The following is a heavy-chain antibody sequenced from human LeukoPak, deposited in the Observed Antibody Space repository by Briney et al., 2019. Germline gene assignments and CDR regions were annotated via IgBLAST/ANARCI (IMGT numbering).Heavy chain of an antibody. J-gene: IGHJ5*02. Sequence: WASVKVSCKASGGTFSSCAISWVRQAPGQGLEWMGRIIPIFGTANYAQKFQGSVTITTDESTSTAYMELSSLRSEDTAVYYCARSTQYSSDSLWFDPWGQGTLVTVSS. CDR2: IIPIFGTA. CDR3: ARSTQYSSDSLWFDP. D-gene: IGHD6-19*01. V-gene: IGHV1-69*05. CDR1: GGTFSSCA.